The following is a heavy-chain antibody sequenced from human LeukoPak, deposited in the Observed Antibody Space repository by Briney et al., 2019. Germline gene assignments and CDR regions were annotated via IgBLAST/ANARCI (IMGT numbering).Heavy chain of an antibody. CDR3: AREIYYGSGSYLDY. J-gene: IGHJ4*02. V-gene: IGHV4-59*01. D-gene: IGHD3-10*01. CDR2: IYYSGST. CDR1: GGSISSYY. Sequence: PSETLSLTCTVSGGSISSYYWSWIRQPPGKGLEWIGYIYYSGSTNYNPSLKSRVTISVDTSKNQFSLKLSSVTAADTAVYYCAREIYYGSGSYLDYWGQGTLVTVSS.